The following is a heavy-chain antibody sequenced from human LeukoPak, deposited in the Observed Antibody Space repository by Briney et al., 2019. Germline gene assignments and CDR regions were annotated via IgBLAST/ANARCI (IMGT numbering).Heavy chain of an antibody. CDR1: GFNFSNYV. CDR3: AELGITMIGGV. J-gene: IGHJ6*04. D-gene: IGHD3-10*02. V-gene: IGHV3-23*01. Sequence: PGGSLRLSCAASGFNFSNYVMGWVRQAPGKGLEWVSAFSGSGGHAYHADAVEGRFSISRDTSKNTLYLQMNSLRAEDTAVYYCAELGITMIGGVWGKGTTVTISS. CDR2: FSGSGGHA.